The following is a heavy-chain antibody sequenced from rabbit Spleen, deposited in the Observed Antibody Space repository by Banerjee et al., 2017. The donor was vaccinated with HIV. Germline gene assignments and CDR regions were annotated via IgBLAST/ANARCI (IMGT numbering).Heavy chain of an antibody. CDR2: IYTGSGSA. CDR3: ARNPYSSNYQLTRFDL. Sequence: QEQLVESGGGLVKPEGSLTLTCTASGFSFSSSYYMCWVRQAPGKGLEWIGCIYTGSGSAYYASWAKGRFTISKTSSTTVTLQMTSLTAADTATYLCARNPYSSNYQLTRFDLWGPGTLVTVS. V-gene: IGHV1S45*01. CDR1: GFSFSSSYY. D-gene: IGHD8-1*01. J-gene: IGHJ3*01.